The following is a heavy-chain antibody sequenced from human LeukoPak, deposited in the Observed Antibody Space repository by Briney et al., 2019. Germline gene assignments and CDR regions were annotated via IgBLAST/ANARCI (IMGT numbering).Heavy chain of an antibody. J-gene: IGHJ4*02. CDR2: ISGSGGST. D-gene: IGHD1-26*01. Sequence: GGSLRLSCAASGFTLSSYAMSWVRQAPGKGLEWVSAISGSGGSTYYADSVKGRFTISRDNSKNTLYLQMNSLRAEDTAVYYCAKDGRIVGATGFDYWGQGTLVTVSS. CDR3: AKDGRIVGATGFDY. CDR1: GFTLSSYA. V-gene: IGHV3-23*01.